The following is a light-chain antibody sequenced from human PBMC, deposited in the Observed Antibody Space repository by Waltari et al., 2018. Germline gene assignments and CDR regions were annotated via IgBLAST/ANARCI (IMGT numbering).Light chain of an antibody. V-gene: IGLV6-57*03. Sequence: NFILTQPHYESESPGKTITLSCTRSSGRIASTYVQWYRQRPASAPTTLINEDNQRASGVPYRFSGSIDYSSNSAFLTISTLKTEDEADYYCQSYDRSTVIFGGGTKLTVL. CDR2: EDN. CDR3: QSYDRSTVI. J-gene: IGLJ2*01. CDR1: SGRIASTY.